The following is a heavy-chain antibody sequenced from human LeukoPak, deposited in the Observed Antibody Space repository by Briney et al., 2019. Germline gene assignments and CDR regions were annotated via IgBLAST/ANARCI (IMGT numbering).Heavy chain of an antibody. J-gene: IGHJ4*02. CDR3: ARDRSGYPDY. Sequence: SETLSLTCTVSGGSISSYYWSWIRQPPGKGLEWIGYICYSGSTNYNPSLKSRVTISVDTSKNQFSLKPSSVTAADTAVYYCARDRSGYPDYWGQGTLVTVSS. CDR2: ICYSGST. CDR1: GGSISSYY. V-gene: IGHV4-59*01. D-gene: IGHD3-3*01.